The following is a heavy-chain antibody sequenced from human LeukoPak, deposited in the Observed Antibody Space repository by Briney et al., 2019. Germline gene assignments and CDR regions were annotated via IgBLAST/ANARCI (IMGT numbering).Heavy chain of an antibody. D-gene: IGHD3-9*01. CDR1: GYTFTSYG. Sequence: ASVKVSCKAPGYTFTSYGISWVRQAPGQGLEWMGWISAYNGNTNYAQKLQGRVTMTTDTSTSTAYMELRSLRSDDTAVYYCARDRGYDILTGYYNWFDPWGQGTLVTVSS. CDR3: ARDRGYDILTGYYNWFDP. V-gene: IGHV1-18*04. CDR2: ISAYNGNT. J-gene: IGHJ5*02.